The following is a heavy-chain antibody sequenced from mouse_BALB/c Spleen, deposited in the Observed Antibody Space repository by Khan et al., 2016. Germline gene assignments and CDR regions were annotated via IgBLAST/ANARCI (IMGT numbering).Heavy chain of an antibody. CDR3: ARWMGYYAMDY. D-gene: IGHD2-3*01. CDR1: GYSITSGYS. CDR2: IHYTGTT. Sequence: EVKLEESGPDLVKPSQSLSLTCTVTGYSITSGYSWHWIRQFPGNKLEWMGYIHYTGTTNYNPSLKSRISFTRDTSKNQFFLQLKSVTSADTATYYCARWMGYYAMDYWGQGTSVTVSS. V-gene: IGHV3-1*02. J-gene: IGHJ4*01.